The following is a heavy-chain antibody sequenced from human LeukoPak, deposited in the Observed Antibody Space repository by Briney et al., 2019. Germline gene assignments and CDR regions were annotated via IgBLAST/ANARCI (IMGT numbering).Heavy chain of an antibody. Sequence: SGTLSLTCAVSGGSISSSNWWSWVRQPPGKGLEWIGEIYHSGSTYYNPSLKSRVTMSVDTSKNQFSLKLSSVTAADTAVYYCARPYYDSSGYYHDAFDIWGQGTMTVSS. J-gene: IGHJ3*02. D-gene: IGHD3-22*01. CDR2: IYHSGST. V-gene: IGHV4-4*02. CDR1: GGSISSSNW. CDR3: ARPYYDSSGYYHDAFDI.